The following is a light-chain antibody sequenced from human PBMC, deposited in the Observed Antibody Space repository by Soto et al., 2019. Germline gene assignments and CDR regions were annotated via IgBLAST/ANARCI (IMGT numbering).Light chain of an antibody. CDR2: DAS. Sequence: IQLTQSPSTLSASFGDRVTITCRASQSISSWLAWYQQKPGKAPKLRIYDASSLESGVPSRLSGSGSGTEFTLTISSMQPADFATYYCQQYNSYSTFGQGTKVDIK. J-gene: IGKJ1*01. CDR1: QSISSW. CDR3: QQYNSYST. V-gene: IGKV1-5*01.